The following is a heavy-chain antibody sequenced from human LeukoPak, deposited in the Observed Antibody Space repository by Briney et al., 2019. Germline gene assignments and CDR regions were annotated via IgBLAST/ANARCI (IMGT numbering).Heavy chain of an antibody. Sequence: GGSLRLPCAASGFTFSSYAMSWVRQAPGKGLEWVSAISGSGGSTYYADSVKGRFTISRDNSKNTLYLQMKSLRAEDTAVYYCASGRGSGSYSPLDYWGQGTLVTVSS. CDR3: ASGRGSGSYSPLDY. D-gene: IGHD3-10*01. CDR1: GFTFSSYA. CDR2: ISGSGGST. J-gene: IGHJ4*02. V-gene: IGHV3-23*01.